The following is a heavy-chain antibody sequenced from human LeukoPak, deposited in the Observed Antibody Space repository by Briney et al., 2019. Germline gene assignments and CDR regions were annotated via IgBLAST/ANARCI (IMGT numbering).Heavy chain of an antibody. CDR2: IKQDGSEK. J-gene: IGHJ4*02. D-gene: IGHD3-22*01. V-gene: IGHV3-7*01. CDR1: GFTFSSYW. Sequence: GGSLRLSCAASGFTFSSYWMSWVRQAPGKGLEWVANIKQDGSEKYYVDSGKGRFTISRDNAKNSLYLQMNSLRAEDTAVYYCAREGRGYKVAKFDYWGQGTLVTVSS. CDR3: AREGRGYKVAKFDY.